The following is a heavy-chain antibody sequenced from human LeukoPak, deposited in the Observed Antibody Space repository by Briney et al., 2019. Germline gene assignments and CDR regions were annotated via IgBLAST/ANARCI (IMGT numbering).Heavy chain of an antibody. CDR1: GYTFTSYH. J-gene: IGHJ6*03. Sequence: ASVKVSCKASGYTFTSYHLHWVRQAPGQGLEWMGIINPSGGSSNYAQKFQGRVTMTRDMSTSTVNMELSSLRSEDTAVYYCARAQGSYYHYYMDVWGKGTTVTVSS. V-gene: IGHV1-46*01. CDR2: INPSGGSS. CDR3: ARAQGSYYHYYMDV. D-gene: IGHD1-26*01.